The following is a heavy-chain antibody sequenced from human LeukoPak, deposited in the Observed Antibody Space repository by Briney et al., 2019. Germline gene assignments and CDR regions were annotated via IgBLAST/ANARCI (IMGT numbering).Heavy chain of an antibody. V-gene: IGHV1-18*01. CDR3: ARGGTYYPCIDY. CDR2: ISAYNGRT. CDR1: GYTFTSSY. Sequence: ASVKVSCKASGYTFTSSYINWVRQTPGQRLEWMGWISAYNGRTNYAQKFQGRVTMTTDSSTSTAYMDLTSLRSDDTAVYYCARGGTYYPCIDYWGQGTLVTVSS. J-gene: IGHJ4*02. D-gene: IGHD1-26*01.